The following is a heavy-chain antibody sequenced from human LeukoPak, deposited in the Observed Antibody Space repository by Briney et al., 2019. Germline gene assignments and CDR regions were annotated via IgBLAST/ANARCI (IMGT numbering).Heavy chain of an antibody. J-gene: IGHJ6*03. Sequence: GGSLRLSCAASGFTFSDYYMSWIRQAPGKGLEWVSYISSSGSTIYYADSVKGRFTISRDNAKNSLYLQMNSLGAEDTAVYYCAREMRVYYDSSGYPYYYYYMDVWGKGTTVTISS. V-gene: IGHV3-11*04. CDR3: AREMRVYYDSSGYPYYYYYMDV. CDR1: GFTFSDYY. D-gene: IGHD3-22*01. CDR2: ISSSGSTI.